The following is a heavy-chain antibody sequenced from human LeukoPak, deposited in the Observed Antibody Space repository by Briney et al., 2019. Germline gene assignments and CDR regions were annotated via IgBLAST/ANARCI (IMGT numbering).Heavy chain of an antibody. CDR3: ARGDILTGYYSFEDPREFDY. J-gene: IGHJ4*02. D-gene: IGHD3-9*01. V-gene: IGHV1-46*01. CDR1: RYTFTSYY. Sequence: ASVKVSCKASRYTFTSYYMHWVRQAPGQGLEWMGIIYPSGGSTSYAQKFQGRVTMTRDTFTSIVYMEISRLRSEGTGVYFCARGDILTGYYSFEDPREFDYWGQGTLVSVPS. CDR2: IYPSGGST.